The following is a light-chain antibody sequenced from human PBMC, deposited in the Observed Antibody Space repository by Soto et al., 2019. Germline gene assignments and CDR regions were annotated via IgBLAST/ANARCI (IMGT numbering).Light chain of an antibody. V-gene: IGLV2-14*01. CDR2: EVS. CDR1: SGDVVAFDY. CDR3: TSFTSSSTQV. J-gene: IGLJ1*01. Sequence: QSVLTQPASVSGSPGQSITISCTGTSGDVVAFDYVSWYQQHPGKAPKLMIFEVSDRPSGVSDRFSGSKSGSTASLTISGLQAEDEADYFCTSFTSSSTQVFGTGTKV.